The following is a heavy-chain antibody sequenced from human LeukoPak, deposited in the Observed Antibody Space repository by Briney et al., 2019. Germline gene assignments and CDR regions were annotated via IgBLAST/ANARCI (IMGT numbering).Heavy chain of an antibody. D-gene: IGHD2-21*02. CDR3: ARAYCGGDCYSDYYYGMDV. CDR1: GFPFSSYW. CDR2: IKQDGSKK. J-gene: IGHJ6*02. V-gene: IGHV3-7*01. Sequence: GGSLRLSCVASGFPFSSYWMTWVRQAPGKGLEWVANIKQDGSKKSYVDSVKGRFTISRDNSKNTLYLQMNSLRAEDTAVYYCARAYCGGDCYSDYYYGMDVWGQGTTVTVSS.